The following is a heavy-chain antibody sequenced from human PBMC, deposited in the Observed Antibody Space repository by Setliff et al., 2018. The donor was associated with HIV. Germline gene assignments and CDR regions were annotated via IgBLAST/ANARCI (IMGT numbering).Heavy chain of an antibody. CDR1: EFTFSSYA. CDR3: SINSPLSS. J-gene: IGHJ4*02. CDR2: ISYDGSNK. Sequence: GGSLRLSCAASEFTFSSYAMHWVRQAPGKGLEWVAFISYDGSNKYADSVKGRFTISRDNSKNTLYLQMNSLRAEDTALYFCSINSPLSSWGQGTLVTVSS. D-gene: IGHD6-6*01. V-gene: IGHV3-30-3*01.